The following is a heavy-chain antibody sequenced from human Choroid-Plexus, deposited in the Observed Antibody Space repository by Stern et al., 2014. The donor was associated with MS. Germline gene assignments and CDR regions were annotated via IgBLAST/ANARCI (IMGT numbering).Heavy chain of an antibody. CDR1: GYSFTTHY. CDR2: SKPNSGTT. D-gene: IGHD1-1*01. V-gene: IGHV1-46*03. Sequence: VQLVESGAEVKKPGASFNVSCEASGYSFTTHYMHLIRQAPGESLELGGMSKPNSGTTTYARQFQGRVIITRDTSTSTIYLELTGLRSADTAVYFCTRVQRERRALDHFDPWGQGTLVTVSS. CDR3: TRVQRERRALDHFDP. J-gene: IGHJ5*02.